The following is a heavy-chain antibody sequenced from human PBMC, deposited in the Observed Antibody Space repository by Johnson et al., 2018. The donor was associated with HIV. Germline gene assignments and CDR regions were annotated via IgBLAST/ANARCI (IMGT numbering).Heavy chain of an antibody. CDR2: LKQDGRET. J-gene: IGHJ3*02. CDR3: VSVVRMPFSSDWKAFHI. Sequence: VQLVESGGGLVQPRGSLRLSRAASGFPFHTYWMSWVRQGPGKGLEWVASLKQDGRETSYVDSVTGGFITSRDNAKNSLFLQMNILRAGDTALYYCVSVVRMPFSSDWKAFHIWGQGTLVSVSS. V-gene: IGHV3-7*01. D-gene: IGHD6-19*01. CDR1: GFPFHTYW.